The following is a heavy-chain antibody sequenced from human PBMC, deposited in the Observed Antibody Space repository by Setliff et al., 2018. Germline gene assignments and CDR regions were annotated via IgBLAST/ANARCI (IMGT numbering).Heavy chain of an antibody. V-gene: IGHV3-30*02. D-gene: IGHD6-19*01. CDR3: AKVYTSGWFPYDAFDM. J-gene: IGHJ3*02. CDR2: TRYDGSDK. CDR1: GFTFSTYG. Sequence: PGGSLRLSCAASGFTFSTYGMHWVRQAPGKGLEWVAFTRYDGSDKYYTDSVRGRFTTSRDNSKNTLYLQMNSLRAEDTAVYHCAKVYTSGWFPYDAFDMWGQGTMVTVSS.